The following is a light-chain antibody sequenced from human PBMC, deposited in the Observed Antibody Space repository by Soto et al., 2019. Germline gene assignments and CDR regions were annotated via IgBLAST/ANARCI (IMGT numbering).Light chain of an antibody. CDR3: QQRSNWPRT. V-gene: IGKV3-11*01. J-gene: IGKJ4*01. CDR2: DAS. Sequence: EIGLTQSPATLSLSPGERATLSCRASQSVSSYLAWYQQKPGQAPRLRIYDASNRATGIPARFSGSGSGTDFTLTISSLEPEDFAVYYCQQRSNWPRTFGGGTKVEIK. CDR1: QSVSSY.